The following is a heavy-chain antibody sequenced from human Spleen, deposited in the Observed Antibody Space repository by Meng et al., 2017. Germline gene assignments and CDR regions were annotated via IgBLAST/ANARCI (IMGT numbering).Heavy chain of an antibody. CDR3: ARYYGGTGYYYYFDH. V-gene: IGHV3-11*04. D-gene: IGHD3-22*01. CDR2: VSSSDSDI. CDR1: GFTFTDYY. J-gene: IGHJ4*02. Sequence: GGSLRLSCAASGFTFTDYYMGWIRQAPGKGLEWVSYVSSSDSDIYYADSVKGRFTISRDNTKNSLYLQMNSLRADDMAVYYCARYYGGTGYYYYFDHWGQGTLVTVSS.